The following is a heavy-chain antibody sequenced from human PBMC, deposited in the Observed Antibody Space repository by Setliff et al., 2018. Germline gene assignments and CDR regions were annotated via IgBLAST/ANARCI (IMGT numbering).Heavy chain of an antibody. V-gene: IGHV3-7*01. J-gene: IGHJ6*02. CDR1: GFTFSSYW. CDR3: TRDIVVFTDIDYYYSGMDV. Sequence: PGGSVRLSCAASGFTFSSYWMSWVRQAPGKGLEWVANIKQDGSEKYYVDSVKGRFTISRDNAKNTLYLQMNSLRAEDTAVYYCTRDIVVFTDIDYYYSGMDVWGQGTAVTVSS. CDR2: IKQDGSEK. D-gene: IGHD2-21*01.